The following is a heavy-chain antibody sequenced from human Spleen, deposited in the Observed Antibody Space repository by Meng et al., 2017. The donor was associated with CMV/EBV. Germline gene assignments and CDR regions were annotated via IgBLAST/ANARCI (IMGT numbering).Heavy chain of an antibody. V-gene: IGHV4-39*01. D-gene: IGHD3-16*02. J-gene: IGHJ4*02. CDR1: GASIRSGSRY. CDR2: IYYSGTT. Sequence: SETLSLTCTVSGASIRSGSRYWSWIRQPPGKGLEWIGNIYYSGTTYYNASLKSRVTISVDTSKNQFSLKLSSVTAADTAVYYCARLKNDGGYRRFDYWGQGTLVTVSS. CDR3: ARLKNDGGYRRFDY.